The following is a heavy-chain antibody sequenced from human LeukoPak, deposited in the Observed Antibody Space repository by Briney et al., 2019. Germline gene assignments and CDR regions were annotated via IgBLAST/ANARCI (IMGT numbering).Heavy chain of an antibody. CDR3: AREEQWLPPGAY. V-gene: IGHV3-30*04. J-gene: IGHJ4*02. CDR2: ISYDGSNK. Sequence: GGSLRLSCAASGFTFSSYAMHWVRQAPGKGLEWVAVISYDGSNKYYADSVKGRFTISRDNSKNTLYLQMNSLRAEDTAVYYCAREEQWLPPGAYWGQGTLVTVSS. D-gene: IGHD6-19*01. CDR1: GFTFSSYA.